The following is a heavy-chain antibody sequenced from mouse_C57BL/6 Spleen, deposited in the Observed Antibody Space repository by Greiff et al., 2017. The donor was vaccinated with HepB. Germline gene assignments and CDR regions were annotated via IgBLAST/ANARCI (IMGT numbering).Heavy chain of an antibody. CDR3: TRRDYGVDFDY. J-gene: IGHJ2*01. V-gene: IGHV1-15*01. Sequence: QVQLQQSGAELVRPGASVTLSCKASGYTFTDYEMHWVKQTPVHGLEWIGAIDPETGGTAYNQKFKGKAILTADKSSSTAYMELRSLTSEDSAVYYCTRRDYGVDFDYWGQGTTLTVSS. D-gene: IGHD2-4*01. CDR1: GYTFTDYE. CDR2: IDPETGGT.